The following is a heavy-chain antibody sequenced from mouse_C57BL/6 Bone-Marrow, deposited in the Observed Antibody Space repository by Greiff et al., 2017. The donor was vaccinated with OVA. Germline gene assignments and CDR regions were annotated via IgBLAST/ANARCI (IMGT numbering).Heavy chain of an antibody. CDR3: ARAVVATRAMDY. CDR1: GYTFTNYW. V-gene: IGHV1-63*01. CDR2: IYPGGGYT. J-gene: IGHJ4*01. Sequence: VQLQQSGAELVRPGTSVKMSCKASGYTFTNYWIGWAKQRPGHGLEWIGDIYPGGGYTNYNEKFKGKATLTAAKSSSTAYMQCNSLTSEDSSIYYCARAVVATRAMDYWGQGTSVTVSS. D-gene: IGHD1-1*01.